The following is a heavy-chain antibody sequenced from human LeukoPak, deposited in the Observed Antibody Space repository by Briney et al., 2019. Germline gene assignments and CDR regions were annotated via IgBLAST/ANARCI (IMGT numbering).Heavy chain of an antibody. J-gene: IGHJ3*02. CDR2: FDPEDGET. CDR1: GYTLTELS. V-gene: IGHV1-24*01. Sequence: ASVKVSCKVSGYTLTELSMHWVRQAPGEGLEWMGGFDPEDGETIYAQKFQGRVTMTEDTSTDTAYMELSSLRSEDTAVYYCATAPRIYCSSTSCYAFDIWGQGTMVTVSS. D-gene: IGHD2-2*01. CDR3: ATAPRIYCSSTSCYAFDI.